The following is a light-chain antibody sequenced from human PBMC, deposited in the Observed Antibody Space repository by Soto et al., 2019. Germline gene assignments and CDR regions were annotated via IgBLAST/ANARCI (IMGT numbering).Light chain of an antibody. J-gene: IGKJ3*01. CDR3: QQSRDSPLT. CDR1: QPVRNNY. Sequence: ELGFTQYPRTLSLYRRERATLSRRASQPVRNNYLAWYQQKPGQAPRLLIYGVSNRAIGISDRFSGSRSGTGFTLTIRSLQPDDFALYNCQQSRDSPLTFGPGTKVDIK. V-gene: IGKV3-20*01. CDR2: GVS.